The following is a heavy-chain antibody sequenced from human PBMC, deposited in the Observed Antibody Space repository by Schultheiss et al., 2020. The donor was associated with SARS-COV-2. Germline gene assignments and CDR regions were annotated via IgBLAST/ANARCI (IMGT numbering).Heavy chain of an antibody. CDR2: ISPYTGST. CDR3: ARAPPGQYDFWSGYYSFYYYYMDV. J-gene: IGHJ6*03. V-gene: IGHV1-18*01. D-gene: IGHD3-3*01. CDR1: GYSFINFG. Sequence: ASVKVSCKASGYSFINFGITWVRQAPGQGLEWMGWISPYTGSTNYAQRLQGRVTMTTDTSTSTAYMELRSLRSDDTAVYYCARAPPGQYDFWSGYYSFYYYYMDVWGKGTTVTVSS.